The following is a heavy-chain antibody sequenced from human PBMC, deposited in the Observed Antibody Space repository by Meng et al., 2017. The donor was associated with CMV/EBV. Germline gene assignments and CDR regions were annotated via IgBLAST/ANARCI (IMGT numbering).Heavy chain of an antibody. CDR1: GGTFSSYA. CDR2: MNPNSGNT. V-gene: IGHV1-8*02. J-gene: IGHJ3*01. Sequence: ASVKVSCKASGGTFSSYAISWVRQATGQGLEWMGWMNPNSGNTGYAQKFQGRVTMTRNTSRSTAYMELCSLRYEDMAVYYCGRGGGDFWGQGTMVTVSS. CDR3: GRGGGDF. D-gene: IGHD3-16*01.